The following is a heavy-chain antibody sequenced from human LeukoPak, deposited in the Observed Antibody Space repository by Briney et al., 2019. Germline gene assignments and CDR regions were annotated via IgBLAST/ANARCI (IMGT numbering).Heavy chain of an antibody. CDR2: FDPEDGET. Sequence: ASVKVSCKVSGYTLTELSMHWVRQAPGKGLEWMGGFDPEDGETIYAQKFQGRVTMTEDTSTDTAYMELSSLRSEDTAVYYCATGPSITMVRGAWWFDPWGQGTLVTVSS. J-gene: IGHJ5*02. V-gene: IGHV1-24*01. CDR1: GYTLTELS. CDR3: ATGPSITMVRGAWWFDP. D-gene: IGHD3-10*01.